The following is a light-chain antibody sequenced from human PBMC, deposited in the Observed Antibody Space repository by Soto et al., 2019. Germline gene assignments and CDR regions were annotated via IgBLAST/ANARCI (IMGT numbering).Light chain of an antibody. CDR1: RSVSNY. CDR2: DAS. CDR3: QQRSNWPIT. J-gene: IGKJ5*01. V-gene: IGKV3-11*01. Sequence: EIWLTQSPATLSFSPWESATLSCRASRSVSNYLAWYQQKPGQAPRLLIYDASSRPTDIPARFSGSGSGTDFTLTISSLEPEDFALYYCQQRSNWPITFGQGTRLEIK.